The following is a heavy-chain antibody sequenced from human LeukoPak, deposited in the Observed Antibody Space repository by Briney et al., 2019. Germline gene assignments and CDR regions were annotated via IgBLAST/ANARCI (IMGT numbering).Heavy chain of an antibody. CDR1: GYSITNHW. V-gene: IGHV5-51*01. CDR2: IQPGDGDT. Sequence: GESLKISCKGSGYSITNHWIGWVRQVPGKGLEWMGIIQPGDGDTRYSPSFQGQVTISADKSISTAYLQWSSLKASDTAMYYCARIFWMAGSYYNVDYWGQGTLVTVSS. J-gene: IGHJ4*02. CDR3: ARIFWMAGSYYNVDY. D-gene: IGHD3-10*01.